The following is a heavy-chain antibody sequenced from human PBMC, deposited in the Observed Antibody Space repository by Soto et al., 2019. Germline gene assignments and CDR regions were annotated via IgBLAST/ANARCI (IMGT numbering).Heavy chain of an antibody. V-gene: IGHV3-30-3*01. CDR3: ARDYRLNGDYYYFDY. D-gene: IGHD4-17*01. Sequence: GSLRLSCAASGFTFSSYAMHWVRQAPGKGLEWVAVISYDGSNKYYADSVKGRFTISRDNSKNTLYLQMNSLRAEDTAVYYCARDYRLNGDYYYFDYWGQGTLVTVSS. J-gene: IGHJ4*02. CDR1: GFTFSSYA. CDR2: ISYDGSNK.